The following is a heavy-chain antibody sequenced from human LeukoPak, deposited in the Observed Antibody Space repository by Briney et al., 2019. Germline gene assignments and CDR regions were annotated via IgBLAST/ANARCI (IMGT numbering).Heavy chain of an antibody. Sequence: GASLRLSCAASGFTFDGYTMNWVRQAPGKGLEWVASISSRSDYIYYADSVRGRFTVSRENAKNSLSLQMNTLRAEDTATYYCARAEASVAAFDFWGQGTLVTVSS. V-gene: IGHV3-21*01. CDR2: ISSRSDYI. CDR3: ARAEASVAAFDF. D-gene: IGHD6-19*01. CDR1: GFTFDGYT. J-gene: IGHJ4*02.